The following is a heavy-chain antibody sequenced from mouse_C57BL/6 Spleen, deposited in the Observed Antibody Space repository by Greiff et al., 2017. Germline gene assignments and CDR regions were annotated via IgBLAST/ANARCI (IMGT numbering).Heavy chain of an antibody. Sequence: QVQLQQSGAELARPGASVKLSCKASGYTFTSYGISWVKQRTGQGFEWIGEIYPRSGNTYYNEKFKGKATLTADKSSSTAYMELRSLTSEDSAVYFCARRYYGSSYVYWGQGTTLTVSS. V-gene: IGHV1-81*01. CDR3: ARRYYGSSYVY. CDR1: GYTFTSYG. J-gene: IGHJ2*01. CDR2: IYPRSGNT. D-gene: IGHD1-1*01.